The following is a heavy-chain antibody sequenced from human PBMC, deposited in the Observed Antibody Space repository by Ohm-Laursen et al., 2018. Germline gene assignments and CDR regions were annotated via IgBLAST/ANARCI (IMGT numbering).Heavy chain of an antibody. V-gene: IGHV3-9*01. CDR1: GFTFDDYA. J-gene: IGHJ4*02. CDR2: ISWNSGSI. Sequence: SLRLSCAASGFTFDDYAMHWVRQAPGKGLEWVSGISWNSGSIGYADSVKGRFTISRDNAKNSLYLQMNSLRAEDTALYYCAKSWYGDYYFDYWGQGTLVTVSS. CDR3: AKSWYGDYYFDY. D-gene: IGHD4-17*01.